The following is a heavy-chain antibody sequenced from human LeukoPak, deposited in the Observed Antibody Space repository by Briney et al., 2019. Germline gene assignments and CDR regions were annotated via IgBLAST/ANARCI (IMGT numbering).Heavy chain of an antibody. J-gene: IGHJ4*02. D-gene: IGHD3-10*01. CDR3: ARLRPEWFGGWVCDY. CDR1: GFTFSSYW. Sequence: PGGSLRLSCAASGFTFSSYWMSWVRQAPGKGLEWVANIKQGGSERYYVDSVKGRFTISRDNAKNSVYLQMNSLRAEDMAVYYCARLRPEWFGGWVCDYWGQGTQVTVSS. CDR2: IKQGGSER. V-gene: IGHV3-7*01.